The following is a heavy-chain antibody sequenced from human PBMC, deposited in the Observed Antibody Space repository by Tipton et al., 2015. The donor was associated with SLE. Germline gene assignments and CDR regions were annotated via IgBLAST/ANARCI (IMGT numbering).Heavy chain of an antibody. CDR3: ARYPGRTYPVDY. Sequence: SLRLSCEASGFPFSTYWMTWVRLAPEKGLEWVANIKHDGSETYYVDSVRGRFTVSRDNAKNSLYLQMDSLRAEDTAVYYCARYPGRTYPVDYWGQGTLVTVSS. CDR2: IKHDGSET. V-gene: IGHV3-7*01. J-gene: IGHJ4*02. CDR1: GFPFSTYW.